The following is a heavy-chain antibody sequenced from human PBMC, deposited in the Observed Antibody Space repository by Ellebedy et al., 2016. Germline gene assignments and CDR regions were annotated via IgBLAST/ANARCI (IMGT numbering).Heavy chain of an antibody. J-gene: IGHJ3*02. D-gene: IGHD6-6*01. Sequence: ASVKVSXKASGYTFTSYGISWVRQAPGQGLEWMGWISAYNGNTNYAQKLQGRVTMTTDTSTSTAYMELRSLRSDDTAVYYCARGSSSSIYDAFDIWGQGTMVTVSS. V-gene: IGHV1-18*01. CDR1: GYTFTSYG. CDR2: ISAYNGNT. CDR3: ARGSSSSIYDAFDI.